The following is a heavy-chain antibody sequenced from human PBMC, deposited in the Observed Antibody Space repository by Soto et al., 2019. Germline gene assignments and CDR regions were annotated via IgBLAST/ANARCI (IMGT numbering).Heavy chain of an antibody. Sequence: GGSLRLSCAASGFSFSDHYMTWIRQAPGKGLEWVSYISGSGTTIYYTDSVKGRFTVSRDNAKNSVYLHMNSLRAEDTAVYYCAGDPYYYASDYWGQGTLVTVSS. D-gene: IGHD3-10*01. CDR3: AGDPYYYASDY. CDR1: GFSFSDHY. V-gene: IGHV3-11*01. CDR2: ISGSGTTI. J-gene: IGHJ4*02.